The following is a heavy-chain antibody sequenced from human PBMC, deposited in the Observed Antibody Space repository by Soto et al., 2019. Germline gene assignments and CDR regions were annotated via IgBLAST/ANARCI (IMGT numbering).Heavy chain of an antibody. J-gene: IGHJ4*02. CDR2: ISHLEST. Sequence: SETLSLTCTVSGASISYGGFSWSWIRQSPGKGLEWIGYISHLESTYFQPSFKSRLTMSIDRTRNQFSLKLSSVTDADMAVYYCARGGGYDSFDYRGQGVLVTVSS. D-gene: IGHD5-12*01. CDR3: ARGGGYDSFDY. V-gene: IGHV4-30-2*06. CDR1: GASISYGGFS.